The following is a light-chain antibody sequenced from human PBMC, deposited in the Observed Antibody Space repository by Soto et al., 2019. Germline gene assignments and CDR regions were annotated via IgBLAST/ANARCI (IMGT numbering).Light chain of an antibody. CDR3: SSYTSNSPYV. J-gene: IGLJ1*01. CDR1: SSDVGGYNY. CDR2: EVS. V-gene: IGLV2-14*01. Sequence: QSVLTQPASVSGSPGQSITISCTGTSSDVGGYNYVSWYQQHPGKAPKLMIYEVSNRPSGVSNRFSGSKSDNTASLTISGLQAEDEADYYCSSYTSNSPYVFGTGTKVTVL.